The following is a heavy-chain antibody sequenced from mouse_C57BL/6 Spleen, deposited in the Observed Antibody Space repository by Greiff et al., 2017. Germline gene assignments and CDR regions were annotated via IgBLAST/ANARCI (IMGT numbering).Heavy chain of an antibody. CDR3: TRDYGYDDYVMDY. CDR1: GFTFSSYA. V-gene: IGHV5-9-1*02. J-gene: IGHJ4*01. Sequence: EVQVVESGEGLVKPGGSLKLSCAASGFTFSSYAMSWVRQTPEKRLEWVAYISSGGDYIYYADTVKGRFTISRDNARNTLYLQMSSLKSEDTAMYYCTRDYGYDDYVMDYWGQGTSVTVSS. D-gene: IGHD2-2*01. CDR2: ISSGGDYI.